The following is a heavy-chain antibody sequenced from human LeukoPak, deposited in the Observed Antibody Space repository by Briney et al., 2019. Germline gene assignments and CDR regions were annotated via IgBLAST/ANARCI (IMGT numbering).Heavy chain of an antibody. CDR1: GGSFSGYY. CDR3: AGGGYNRKYFQH. J-gene: IGHJ1*01. Sequence: SETLSLTCAVYGGSFSGYYWSWIRQPPGKGLEWIGEINHSGSTNYNPSLKSRVTISVDTSKNQFSLKLSSVTAADTAVYYCAGGGYNRKYFQHWGQGTLVTVSS. CDR2: INHSGST. V-gene: IGHV4-34*01. D-gene: IGHD5-24*01.